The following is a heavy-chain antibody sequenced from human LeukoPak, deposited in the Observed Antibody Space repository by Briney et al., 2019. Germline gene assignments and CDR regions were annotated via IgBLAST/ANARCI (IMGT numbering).Heavy chain of an antibody. J-gene: IGHJ3*02. CDR3: AKEEPLPLGYCSGGSCGAFDI. CDR2: INKSGGST. V-gene: IGHV3-23*01. D-gene: IGHD2-15*01. Sequence: GGSLRLSCAASGFTFSSYAMSWVRQAPGKGLEWVSIINKSGGSTNYADSVKGRFTISRDNSENTLYLQVNSLRAEDTALYYCAKEEPLPLGYCSGGSCGAFDIWGQGQWSPSLQ. CDR1: GFTFSSYA.